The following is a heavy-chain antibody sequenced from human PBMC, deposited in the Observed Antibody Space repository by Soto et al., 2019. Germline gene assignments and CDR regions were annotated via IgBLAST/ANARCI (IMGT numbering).Heavy chain of an antibody. J-gene: IGHJ6*03. CDR3: ARVTSSSSLLRADYMDV. CDR2: ISSSSSYI. V-gene: IGHV3-21*01. CDR1: GFTFSSYS. D-gene: IGHD6-6*01. Sequence: PGGSLRLSCAASGFTFSSYSMNWVRQAPGKGLEWVSSISSSSSYIYYADSVKGRFTISRDNAKNSLYLQMNSLRAEDTAVYYCARVTSSSSLLRADYMDVWGKGTTVTVSS.